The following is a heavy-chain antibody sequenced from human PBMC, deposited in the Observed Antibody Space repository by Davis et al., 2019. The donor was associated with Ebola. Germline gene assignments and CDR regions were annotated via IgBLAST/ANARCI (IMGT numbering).Heavy chain of an antibody. D-gene: IGHD5-18*01. J-gene: IGHJ4*02. CDR3: TRGASYPAVVPSDFDF. V-gene: IGHV1-3*04. Sequence: ASVKVSRKASGYTFTSYAIHWVRQAPGQRLEWVGWINTGKGNTKYSQQFQGRVIMTWDTSIRTAYMELKSLTFEDTAVYYCTRGASYPAVVPSDFDFWGQGTLVTVSS. CDR1: GYTFTSYA. CDR2: INTGKGNT.